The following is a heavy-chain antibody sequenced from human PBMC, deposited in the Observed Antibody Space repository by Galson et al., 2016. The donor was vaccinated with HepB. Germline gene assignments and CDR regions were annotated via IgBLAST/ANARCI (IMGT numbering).Heavy chain of an antibody. J-gene: IGHJ4*02. CDR1: GFTFSSYT. CDR3: AREGPIVGAILDY. V-gene: IGHV3-21*01. Sequence: SLRLSCAASGFTFSSYTMNWVRQAPGKGLEWVSSITSSSNYIYHADAVKGRFTISRDNAKNSLYLQLNNLRAEDTAVYYCAREGPIVGAILDYWGQGTLVTVSS. CDR2: ITSSSNYI. D-gene: IGHD1-26*01.